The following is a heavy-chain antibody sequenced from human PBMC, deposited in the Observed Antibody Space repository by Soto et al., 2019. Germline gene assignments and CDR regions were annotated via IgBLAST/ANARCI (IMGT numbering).Heavy chain of an antibody. J-gene: IGHJ4*02. CDR2: IYHSGTT. D-gene: IGHD3-22*01. CDR1: GGSISRGCYY. CDR3: ARGNNWESSGYYFDN. Sequence: SETLSLTCTVSGGSISRGCYYWSWIRHHPGKALEWIGYIYHSGTTYYNPSLKSRVTISVDTSKNQFSLKLSSVTAADTAVYYCARGNNWESSGYYFDNLGQGTLVTFSS. V-gene: IGHV4-31*03.